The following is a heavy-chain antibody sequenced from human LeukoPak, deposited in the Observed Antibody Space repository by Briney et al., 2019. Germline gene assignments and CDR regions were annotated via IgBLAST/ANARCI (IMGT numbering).Heavy chain of an antibody. CDR1: GGTFSSYA. CDR3: ARQRFGDVHAFDV. Sequence: GASVNVSCKASGGTFSSYAISWVRQAPGQGLEWMGGIIPIFGTANYAQKFQGRVTITADKSTSTAYMELRSLTSDDTAVYYCARQRFGDVHAFDVWGQGTVVSVS. J-gene: IGHJ3*01. V-gene: IGHV1-69*06. CDR2: IIPIFGTA. D-gene: IGHD3-10*01.